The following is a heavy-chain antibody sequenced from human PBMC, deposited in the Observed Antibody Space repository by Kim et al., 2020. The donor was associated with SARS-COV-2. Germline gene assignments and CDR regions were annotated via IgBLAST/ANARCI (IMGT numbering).Heavy chain of an antibody. Sequence: GGSLRLSCAASEFTFGTYAMTWVRQAPGKGLEWVSGISGSGGSTNYADSVKGRFTISRDNSKNMLYLQMNSLRAEDTAVYYCAKMGQTLNEMTTLLSWGQEALVTVSS. J-gene: IGHJ5*02. V-gene: IGHV3-23*01. CDR1: EFTFGTYA. D-gene: IGHD4-4*01. CDR3: AKMGQTLNEMTTLLS. CDR2: ISGSGGST.